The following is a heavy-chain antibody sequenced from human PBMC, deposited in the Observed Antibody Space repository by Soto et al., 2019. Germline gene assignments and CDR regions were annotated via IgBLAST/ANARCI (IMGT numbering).Heavy chain of an antibody. D-gene: IGHD6-6*01. Sequence: QVQLVQSGAEVKKPGASVKVSCKASGYTFTSYDINWVRQATGQGLEWMGWMNPNSGNTGYAQKIQGRVTMARNNSISTAYMELSSLRSEDTAVYYCARESGSSRSPPRWGMDVWGQGTTVTVSS. J-gene: IGHJ6*02. CDR3: ARESGSSRSPPRWGMDV. CDR1: GYTFTSYD. V-gene: IGHV1-8*01. CDR2: MNPNSGNT.